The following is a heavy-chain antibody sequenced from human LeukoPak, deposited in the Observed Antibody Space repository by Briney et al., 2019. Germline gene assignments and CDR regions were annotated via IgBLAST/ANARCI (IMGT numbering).Heavy chain of an antibody. V-gene: IGHV3-7*01. CDR2: IKQDGSEK. J-gene: IGHJ4*02. D-gene: IGHD3-16*02. CDR3: ARGGMITFGGVIGDFDY. CDR1: GFTFSSYW. Sequence: PGGSLRLSCAACGFTFSSYWMSWVRQAPGKGLEWVANIKQDGSEKYYVDSVKGRFTISRDNAKNSLYLQMNSLRAEDTAVYYCARGGMITFGGVIGDFDYWGQGTLVTVSS.